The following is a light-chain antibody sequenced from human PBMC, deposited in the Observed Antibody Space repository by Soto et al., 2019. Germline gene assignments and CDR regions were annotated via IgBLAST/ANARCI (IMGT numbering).Light chain of an antibody. CDR2: DVS. Sequence: CVLTQPASGSGAPGQSLPLSCTGTSSDVGGYNYVSWYQQHPGKAPKLMIYDVSNRPSGVSNRFSGSKSGNTASLTISGLQAEDEADYYCSSYTSSSTYVFGTGTKVTVL. CDR1: SSDVGGYNY. CDR3: SSYTSSSTYV. J-gene: IGLJ1*01. V-gene: IGLV2-14*01.